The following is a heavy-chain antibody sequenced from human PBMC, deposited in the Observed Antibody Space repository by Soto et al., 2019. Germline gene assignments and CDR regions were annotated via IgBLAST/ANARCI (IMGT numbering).Heavy chain of an antibody. CDR2: ISAYNGNT. J-gene: IGHJ6*02. Sequence: ASVKVSCKASGYTFTSYGISWVRQAPGQGLEWMGWISAYNGNTNYAQKLQGRVTMTTDTSTSTAYMELRSLRSDDTAVYYCARVNRGSYYYGMDVWGQGTTVTVSS. D-gene: IGHD3-10*01. CDR1: GYTFTSYG. V-gene: IGHV1-18*01. CDR3: ARVNRGSYYYGMDV.